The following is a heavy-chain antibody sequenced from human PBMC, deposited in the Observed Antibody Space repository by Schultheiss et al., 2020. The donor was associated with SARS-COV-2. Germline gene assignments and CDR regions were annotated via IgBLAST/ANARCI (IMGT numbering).Heavy chain of an antibody. CDR3: ARDGGNYYYYGMDV. D-gene: IGHD3-16*01. CDR1: GGSISSYY. V-gene: IGHV4-59*01. J-gene: IGHJ6*02. CDR2: IYYSDST. Sequence: GSLRLSCTVSGGSISSYYWSWIRQPPGKGLEWIGYIYYSDSTNYNPSLKSRVTISVDTSKNQFSLKLSSVTAADTAVYYCARDGGNYYYYGMDVWGQGTTVTVSS.